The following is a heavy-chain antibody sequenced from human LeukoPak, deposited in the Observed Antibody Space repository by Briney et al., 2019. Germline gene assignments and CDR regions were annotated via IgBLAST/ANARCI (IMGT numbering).Heavy chain of an antibody. V-gene: IGHV3-9*03. Sequence: GGSLRLSCAASGFTFDDYAMHWVRQAPGKGLEWGSGISWNSGSIGYADSVKGRFTISRDNAKNSLYLQMNSLRAEDMALYYCAKDRYYDSSGAWDCWGQGTLVTVSS. CDR2: ISWNSGSI. J-gene: IGHJ4*02. D-gene: IGHD3-22*01. CDR1: GFTFDDYA. CDR3: AKDRYYDSSGAWDC.